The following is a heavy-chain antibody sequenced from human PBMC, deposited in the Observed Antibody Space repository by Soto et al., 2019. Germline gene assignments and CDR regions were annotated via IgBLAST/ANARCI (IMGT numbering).Heavy chain of an antibody. J-gene: IGHJ3*02. CDR2: IFYSGKT. V-gene: IGHV4-59*08. CDR1: VGSISSCY. Sequence: SETLSLTCTVSVGSISSCYWSWIRKPPGKGQERIGNIFYSGKTYYNPSLKSRVTISVDTSKNQISLKLSSVTAADTAVYYCARPWNYYDSSGSQGAFDIWGQGTMVT. CDR3: ARPWNYYDSSGSQGAFDI. D-gene: IGHD3-22*01.